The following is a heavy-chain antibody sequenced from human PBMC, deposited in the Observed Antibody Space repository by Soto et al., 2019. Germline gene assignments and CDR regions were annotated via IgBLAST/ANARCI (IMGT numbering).Heavy chain of an antibody. CDR2: ISYDGSNK. V-gene: IGHV3-30*18. CDR3: AKDTLLPYYFDY. Sequence: QVQLVESGGGVVQPGRSLRLSCAASGFTFSSYGMHWVRQAPGKGLEWVAVISYDGSNKYYADSVKGRFTISRDNSKNTLYMQMNSLRGEDTPVYYCAKDTLLPYYFDYWGQGTLVTVSS. J-gene: IGHJ4*02. CDR1: GFTFSSYG.